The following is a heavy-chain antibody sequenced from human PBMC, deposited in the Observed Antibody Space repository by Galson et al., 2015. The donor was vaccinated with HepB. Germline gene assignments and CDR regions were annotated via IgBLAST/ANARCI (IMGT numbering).Heavy chain of an antibody. D-gene: IGHD2-15*01. V-gene: IGHV4-4*07. CDR3: ARGLRQCSGDICLGYDYGMDV. CDR1: GGSVTNYY. Sequence: SETLSLTCAVSGGSVTNYYWTWVRQSAGKGLEWIGRIHTRWSADYNPFLKSRATMSLDTSKNQFSLKLTSVTAADTAVYFCARGLRQCSGDICLGYDYGMDVWGQGTTVTVSS. CDR2: IHTRWSA. J-gene: IGHJ6*02.